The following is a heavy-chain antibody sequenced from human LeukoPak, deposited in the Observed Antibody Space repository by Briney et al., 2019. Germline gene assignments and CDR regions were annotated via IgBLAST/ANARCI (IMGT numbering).Heavy chain of an antibody. J-gene: IGHJ5*02. D-gene: IGHD3-3*01. CDR1: GGTFSSYA. CDR2: IIPIFGTA. V-gene: IGHV1-69*13. CDR3: AGDFWSGYRNWFDP. Sequence: SVKVSCKASGGTFSSYAISCVRQAPGQGLEWMGGIIPIFGTANYAQKFQGRVTITADESTSTAYVELSSLRSEDTAVCYCAGDFWSGYRNWFDPWGQGTLVTVSS.